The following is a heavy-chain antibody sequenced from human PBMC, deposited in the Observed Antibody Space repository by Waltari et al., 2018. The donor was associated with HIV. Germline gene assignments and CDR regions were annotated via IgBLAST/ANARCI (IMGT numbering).Heavy chain of an antibody. D-gene: IGHD6-13*01. J-gene: IGHJ4*02. CDR3: AREVSSSWDSPYYFDY. CDR2: INHSGST. V-gene: IGHV4-34*01. Sequence: QVQLQQWGAGLLKPSETLSLTCAVYDGSFSGYYWSWIRQPPGKGLEWIGEINHSGSTNYNPSLKSRVTISVDTSKNQFSLKLSSVTAADTAVYYCAREVSSSWDSPYYFDYWGQGTLVTVSS. CDR1: DGSFSGYY.